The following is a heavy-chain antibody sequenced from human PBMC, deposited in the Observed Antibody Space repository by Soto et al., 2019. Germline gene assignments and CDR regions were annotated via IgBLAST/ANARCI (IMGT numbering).Heavy chain of an antibody. D-gene: IGHD3-10*01. CDR3: ARCAAMVRVVQDNYYYCGMDV. CDR2: IIPIFGTA. V-gene: IGHV1-69*13. Sequence: SVQVCCKASGGTFSSYAISWVRQAPGQGLEWMGGIIPIFGTANYAQKFQGRVTITADESTSTAYMELSSLSSEDTAVYYCARCAAMVRVVQDNYYYCGMDVWGQGTTV. CDR1: GGTFSSYA. J-gene: IGHJ6*02.